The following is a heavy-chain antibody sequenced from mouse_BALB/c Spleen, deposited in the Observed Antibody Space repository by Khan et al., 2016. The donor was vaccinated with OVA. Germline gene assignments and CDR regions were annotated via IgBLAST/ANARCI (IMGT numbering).Heavy chain of an antibody. V-gene: IGHV1-20*02. CDR3: ARKIGSDFDY. CDR1: GYSFTGYF. D-gene: IGHD1-1*01. CDR2: INPHIGET. J-gene: IGHJ2*01. Sequence: EVQLQESGPELVKPGASVKISCKASGYSFTGYFMNWVMQSHGKNLEWIGRINPHIGETFYNQKFKGKATLTVDESSSTAHMELRSLASEDAAVYYCARKIGSDFDYWGQGTTRTVSS.